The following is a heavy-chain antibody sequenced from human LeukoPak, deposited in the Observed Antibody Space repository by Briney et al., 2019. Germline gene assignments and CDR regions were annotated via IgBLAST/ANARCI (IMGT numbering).Heavy chain of an antibody. V-gene: IGHV1-18*01. CDR3: AREVQQWLANLDY. CDR2: ISAYNGNT. Sequence: GASVKVSCKASVGTFSSYAISWVRQAPGQGLEWMGWISAYNGNTNYAQKLQGRVTMTTDTSTSTAYMELRSLRSDDTAVYYCAREVQQWLANLDYWGQGTLVTVSS. J-gene: IGHJ4*02. D-gene: IGHD6-19*01. CDR1: VGTFSSYA.